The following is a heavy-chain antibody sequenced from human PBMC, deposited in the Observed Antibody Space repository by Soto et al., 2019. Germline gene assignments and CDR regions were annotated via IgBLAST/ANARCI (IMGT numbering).Heavy chain of an antibody. CDR2: ISGSGDST. V-gene: IGHV3-23*01. CDR3: AKLRWGSDNWFDP. D-gene: IGHD3-10*01. CDR1: GFTFSSYA. J-gene: IGHJ5*02. Sequence: EVQLLESGGGLVQPGASLRLSCAASGFTFSSYAMSWVRQTPGKGLEWVSAISGSGDSTYYADSVKGRFTISRDNSKNTLYLQMNSLRAEDTAVYYCAKLRWGSDNWFDPWGQGTLVTVSS.